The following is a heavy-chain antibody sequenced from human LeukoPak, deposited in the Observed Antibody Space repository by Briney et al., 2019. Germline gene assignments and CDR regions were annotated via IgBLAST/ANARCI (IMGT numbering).Heavy chain of an antibody. CDR2: IWYDGSNK. J-gene: IGHJ5*02. D-gene: IGHD1-26*01. V-gene: IGHV3-33*01. CDR1: GFTVSSYG. Sequence: GRSLRLSCAASGFTVSSYGMHWVRQAPGKGLEGVAVIWYDGSNKYYADSVKGRFTISRDNSKNTLYLQMNSLRAEDTAVYYCARDRDSIVGATTFWFDPWGQGTLVTVSS. CDR3: ARDRDSIVGATTFWFDP.